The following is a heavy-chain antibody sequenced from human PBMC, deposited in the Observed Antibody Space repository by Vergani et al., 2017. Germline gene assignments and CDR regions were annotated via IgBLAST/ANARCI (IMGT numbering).Heavy chain of an antibody. CDR2: ISGSGGST. CDR1: GFTFSSYA. J-gene: IGHJ5*02. CDR3: AKERLDCSSTSCHSNWFDP. Sequence: EVQLLESGGGLVQPGWSLRLSCAASGFTFSSYAMSWVRQAPGKGLEWVSAISGSGGSTYYADSVKGRFTISRDNSKNTLYLQMNSLRAEDTAVYYCAKERLDCSSTSCHSNWFDPWGQGTLVTVSS. V-gene: IGHV3-23*01. D-gene: IGHD2-2*02.